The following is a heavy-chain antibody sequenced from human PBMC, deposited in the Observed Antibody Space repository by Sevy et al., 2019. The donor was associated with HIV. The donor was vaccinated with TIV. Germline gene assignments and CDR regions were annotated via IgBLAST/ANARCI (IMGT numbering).Heavy chain of an antibody. CDR2: ISDDGSNK. V-gene: IGHV3-30*04. J-gene: IGHJ5*02. D-gene: IGHD2-15*01. CDR3: ARDRIKGYCRGGSCYPHNWFDP. CDR1: GFTFSSYA. Sequence: GGSLRLSCAASGFTFSSYAMHWVRQAPGKGLEWVAVISDDGSNKYYADSVKGRFTISRDNSKNTLYLQMNSLRAEDKAQYYCARDRIKGYCRGGSCYPHNWFDPWGQGTLVTVSS.